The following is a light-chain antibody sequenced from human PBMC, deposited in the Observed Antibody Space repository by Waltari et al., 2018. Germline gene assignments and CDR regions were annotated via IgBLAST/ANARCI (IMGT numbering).Light chain of an antibody. CDR1: SRDVGNYDW. V-gene: IGLV2-14*03. CDR2: DVS. J-gene: IGLJ1*01. CDR3: TSYTSSHSLV. Sequence: QSALTQPASVSGSPGQSITISCTGTSRDVGNYDWVSWYQQHPGKAPKVVIFDVSYRPSGVSNRFSGSKSVNTASLTISGLQAEDEADYYCTSYTSSHSLVFGTGTKVTVL.